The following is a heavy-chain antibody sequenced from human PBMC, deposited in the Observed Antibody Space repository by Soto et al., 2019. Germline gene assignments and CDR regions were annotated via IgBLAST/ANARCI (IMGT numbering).Heavy chain of an antibody. D-gene: IGHD3-10*01. Sequence: EVQLLESGGGLVQPGGSLRLSCAASGFTFNNYAMTWVRQAPGKGLEWVSAISGGGDTTSYADSVKGRFTVSRDGSKNTLYLQMSSLRAEDTALYYHAKGRSGSRSLTLRVDYWGEGALVTVSS. V-gene: IGHV3-23*01. CDR3: AKGRSGSRSLTLRVDY. CDR1: GFTFNNYA. J-gene: IGHJ4*02. CDR2: ISGGGDTT.